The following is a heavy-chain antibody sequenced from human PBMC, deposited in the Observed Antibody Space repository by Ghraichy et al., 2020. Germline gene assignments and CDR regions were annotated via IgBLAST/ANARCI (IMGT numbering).Heavy chain of an antibody. Sequence: SETLSLTCTVSGGSISSGGYYWSWIRQHPGKGLEWIGYIYYSGSTYYNPSLKSRVTISVDTSKNQFSLKLSSVTAADTAVYYCARVSALGYCSSTSCPYFDYWGQGTLVTVSS. CDR1: GGSISSGGYY. J-gene: IGHJ4*02. CDR3: ARVSALGYCSSTSCPYFDY. CDR2: IYYSGST. V-gene: IGHV4-31*03. D-gene: IGHD2-2*01.